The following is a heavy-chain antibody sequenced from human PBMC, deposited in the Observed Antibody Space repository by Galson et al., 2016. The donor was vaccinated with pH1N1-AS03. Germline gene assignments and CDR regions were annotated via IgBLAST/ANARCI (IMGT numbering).Heavy chain of an antibody. J-gene: IGHJ3*02. CDR3: ARDRHDYGPDPFDI. D-gene: IGHD4-17*01. V-gene: IGHV4-31*02. Sequence: KSRLTISVDTSKNQFSLRLNSVTAAYTAVYYCARDRHDYGPDPFDIWGQGTMVTVSS.